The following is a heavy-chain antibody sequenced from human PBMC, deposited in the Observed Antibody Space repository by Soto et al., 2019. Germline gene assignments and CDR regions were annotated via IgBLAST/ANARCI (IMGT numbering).Heavy chain of an antibody. CDR3: AKDGGGYP. J-gene: IGHJ5*02. CDR2: IVPVYGTV. CDR1: GGIFSNFA. Sequence: ASVKVSCKASGGIFSNFAFSWVRQAPGQGLEWMGTIVPVYGTVHYAHQFQGRVTIIADESTSTTYMEMSGLRAEDTAVYYCAKDGGGYPWGQGTLVTVSS. V-gene: IGHV1-69*13. D-gene: IGHD2-15*01.